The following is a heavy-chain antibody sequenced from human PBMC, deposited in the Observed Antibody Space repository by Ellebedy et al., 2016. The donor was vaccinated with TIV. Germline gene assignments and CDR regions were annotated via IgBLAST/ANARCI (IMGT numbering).Heavy chain of an antibody. D-gene: IGHD3-10*01. CDR2: ISSSSSTI. Sequence: GESLKISXAASGFTFSSYSMNWVRQAPGKGLEWVSYISSSSSTIYYADSVKGRFTISRDNAKNSLYLQMNSLRDEDTAVYYCARDCCRWFGEPYYYYYGMDVWGQGTTVTVSS. J-gene: IGHJ6*02. CDR1: GFTFSSYS. CDR3: ARDCCRWFGEPYYYYYGMDV. V-gene: IGHV3-48*02.